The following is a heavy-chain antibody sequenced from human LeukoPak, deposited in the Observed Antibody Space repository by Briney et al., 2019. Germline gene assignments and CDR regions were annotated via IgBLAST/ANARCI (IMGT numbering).Heavy chain of an antibody. CDR1: GGTFSSYA. J-gene: IGHJ5*02. D-gene: IGHD2-15*01. CDR3: ARDPLGVVVVAATDNWFDP. Sequence: SVKVSCKASGGTFSSYAISWVRQAPGQGLEWMGGIIPILGTANYAQKFQGRVTITADESTSTAYMELSSLRSEDTAVYYCARDPLGVVVVAATDNWFDPWGQGTLVTVSS. CDR2: IIPILGTA. V-gene: IGHV1-69*13.